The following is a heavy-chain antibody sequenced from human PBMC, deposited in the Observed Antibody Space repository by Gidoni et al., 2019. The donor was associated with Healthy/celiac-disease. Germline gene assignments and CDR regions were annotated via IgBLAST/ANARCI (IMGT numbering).Heavy chain of an antibody. J-gene: IGHJ4*02. D-gene: IGHD3-9*01. CDR3: ARLSPSPIGRWYYDILTGTIDY. Sequence: QLQLQESGPGLVKPSETLSLTCTVSGGSISSSSYYWGWLRQPPGKGLEWIGSIYYSGSTYYNPSLKSRVTISVDTSKNQFSLKLSSVTAADTAVYYCARLSPSPIGRWYYDILTGTIDYWGQGTLVTVSS. CDR2: IYYSGST. V-gene: IGHV4-39*01. CDR1: GGSISSSSYY.